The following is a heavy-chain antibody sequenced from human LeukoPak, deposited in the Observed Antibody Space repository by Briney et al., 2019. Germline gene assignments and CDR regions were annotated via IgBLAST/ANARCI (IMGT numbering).Heavy chain of an antibody. V-gene: IGHV4-38-2*02. CDR2: IYHGGST. J-gene: IGHJ4*02. D-gene: IGHD6-19*01. Sequence: SETLSLTCTVSGYSISSGYYWGWIRQPPGKGLEWIGSIYHGGSTFYNPSLKSRVTISVDTSKNQFSLKLSSVTAADTAVYYCARGAVAEGFDYWGQGTLVTVSS. CDR3: ARGAVAEGFDY. CDR1: GYSISSGYY.